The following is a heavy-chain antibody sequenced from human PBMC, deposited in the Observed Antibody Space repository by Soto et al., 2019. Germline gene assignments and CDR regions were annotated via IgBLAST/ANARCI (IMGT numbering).Heavy chain of an antibody. CDR2: IYHSGST. D-gene: IGHD5-12*01. CDR3: AAGGGLPRYY. CDR1: GGSISSGGYS. Sequence: QLQLQESGSGLVKPSQTLSLTCAVSGGSISSGGYSWSWIRQPPGKGLEWIGYIYHSGSTYYNPCLQSRVTISVDRSKNQFSLKLSSVTAADPDVYYCAAGGGLPRYYWGQGTLVTVSS. J-gene: IGHJ4*02. V-gene: IGHV4-30-2*01.